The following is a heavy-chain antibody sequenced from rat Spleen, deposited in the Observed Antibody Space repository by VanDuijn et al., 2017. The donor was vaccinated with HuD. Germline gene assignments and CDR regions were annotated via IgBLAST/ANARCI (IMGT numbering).Heavy chain of an antibody. CDR1: GFTFSDYG. Sequence: EVQLVESGGGLVQPGRSLKLSCAASGFTFSDYGVAWVRQAPTTGLEWVATISYGDSSGHSGTYYRDSVRGRFTISRDNAENTVYLQMNSLKSEDTATYYCAKDHYGGYPFAYWGQGTLVTVSS. CDR3: AKDHYGGYPFAY. J-gene: IGHJ3*01. V-gene: IGHV5-29*01. CDR2: ISYGDSSGHSGT. D-gene: IGHD1-11*01.